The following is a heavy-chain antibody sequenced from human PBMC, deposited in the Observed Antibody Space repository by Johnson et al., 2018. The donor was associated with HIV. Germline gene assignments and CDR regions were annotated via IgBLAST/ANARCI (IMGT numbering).Heavy chain of an antibody. J-gene: IGHJ3*02. D-gene: IGHD5-24*01. CDR3: ARDQFGTITTGGDGAFDI. CDR1: GFTLSDFY. Sequence: QVQLVESGGGLVKPGGSLRLSCAASGFTLSDFYMSWIRQAPGKGPEWLSYISASGSNIYYVDSVKGRFTISRDNSKNTLYLQMNSLRAEDTAVFYCARDQFGTITTGGDGAFDIWGQGTMVTVSS. CDR2: ISASGSNI. V-gene: IGHV3-11*04.